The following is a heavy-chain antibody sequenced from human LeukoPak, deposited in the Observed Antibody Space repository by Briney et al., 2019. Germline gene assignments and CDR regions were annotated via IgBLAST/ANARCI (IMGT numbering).Heavy chain of an antibody. CDR2: INHSGST. CDR3: ARGGGFEWLRGYYYYYMDV. V-gene: IGHV4-34*01. CDR1: GGSFSGYY. J-gene: IGHJ6*03. D-gene: IGHD5-12*01. Sequence: PSETLSLTCAVYGGSFSGYYWSWIRQPPGKGLEWIGEINHSGSTNYNPSLKSRVTISVDTSKNQFSLKLSSVTAADTAVYYCARGGGFEWLRGYYYYYMDVWGKGTTVTVSS.